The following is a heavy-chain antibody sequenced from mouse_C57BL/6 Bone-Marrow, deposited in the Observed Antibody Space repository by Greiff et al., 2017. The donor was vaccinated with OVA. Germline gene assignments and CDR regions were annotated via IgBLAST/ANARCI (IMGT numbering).Heavy chain of an antibody. CDR2: INPNNGGT. CDR3: AQERSSGPSMDY. J-gene: IGHJ2*01. CDR1: GYTFTDYY. Sequence: EVKLQQSGPELVKPGASVKISCKASGYTFTDYYMNWVKQSHGKSLEWIGDINPNNGGTSYNQKFKGKATLTVDKSSSTAYMELRSLTSEDSAVYYCAQERSSGPSMDYWGQGTTLTVSS. D-gene: IGHD3-2*02. V-gene: IGHV1-26*01.